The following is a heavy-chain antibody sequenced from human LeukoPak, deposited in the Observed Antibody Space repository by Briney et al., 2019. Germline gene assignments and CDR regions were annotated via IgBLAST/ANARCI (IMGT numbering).Heavy chain of an antibody. CDR2: IKSKTDGGTT. CDR3: TTLTPPYCSSTSCHFDY. V-gene: IGHV3-15*01. Sequence: GGSLRLSCAASGFTFSNAWMSWVRQAPGKGLEWVGRIKSKTDGGTTDYAAPVKGRFTISRDDSKNTLYLQMNSLKTEDTAVYCCTTLTPPYCSSTSCHFDYWGQGTLVTVSS. D-gene: IGHD2-2*01. CDR1: GFTFSNAW. J-gene: IGHJ4*02.